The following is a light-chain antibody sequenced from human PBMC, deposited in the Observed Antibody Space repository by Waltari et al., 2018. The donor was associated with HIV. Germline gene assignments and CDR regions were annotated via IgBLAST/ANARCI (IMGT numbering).Light chain of an antibody. CDR3: QAWDSSTVV. CDR2: QDS. Sequence: SYELTQPPSVSVSPGQTASLTCSGDQLGDQYTCWYQQKPGQSPVLVIYQDSKRPSGIPERFSGSNAGNTATLTISGTQAMDEADYYCQAWDSSTVVFGGGTKLTVL. V-gene: IGLV3-1*01. J-gene: IGLJ2*01. CDR1: QLGDQY.